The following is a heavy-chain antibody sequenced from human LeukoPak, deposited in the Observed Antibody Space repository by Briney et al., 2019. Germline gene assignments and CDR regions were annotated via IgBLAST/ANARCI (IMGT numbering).Heavy chain of an antibody. V-gene: IGHV4-34*01. Sequence: SETLSLTCAVYGRSFSGYYWSWIRQPPGKGLEWIGEINHSGSTNYNPSLKSRVTISVDTSKNQFSLKLSSVTAADTAVYYCAISSGWCRWFDPWGQGTLVTVSS. CDR1: GRSFSGYY. CDR3: AISSGWCRWFDP. D-gene: IGHD6-19*01. CDR2: INHSGST. J-gene: IGHJ5*02.